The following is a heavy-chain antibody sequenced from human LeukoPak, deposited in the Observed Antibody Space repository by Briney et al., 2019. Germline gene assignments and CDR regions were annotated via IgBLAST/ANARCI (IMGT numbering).Heavy chain of an antibody. CDR3: ARTRLWGKDYYYYYMDV. CDR1: GASISGSGYY. CDR2: IYYSGST. J-gene: IGHJ6*03. Sequence: SETLSLTCAVSGASISGSGYYWSWIRQPPGKGLEWIGYIYYSGSTNYNPSLKSRVTISVDTSKNQFSLKLSSVTAADTAVYYCARTRLWGKDYYYYYMDVWGKGTTVTVSS. D-gene: IGHD3-16*01. V-gene: IGHV4-61*08.